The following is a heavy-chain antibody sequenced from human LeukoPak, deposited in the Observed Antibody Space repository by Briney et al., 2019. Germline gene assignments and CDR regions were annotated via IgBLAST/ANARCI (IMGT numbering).Heavy chain of an antibody. D-gene: IGHD6-13*01. CDR3: AKVSAAAAADY. V-gene: IGHV3-33*06. Sequence: GRSLRLSCAASGFTFSSYGIHWVRQAPGKGLEWVAVIWYDGSNKYYADSVKGRFTISRDNSKNTLYLQMNSLRAEDTAVYYCAKVSAAAAADYWGQGTLVTVSS. J-gene: IGHJ4*02. CDR2: IWYDGSNK. CDR1: GFTFSSYG.